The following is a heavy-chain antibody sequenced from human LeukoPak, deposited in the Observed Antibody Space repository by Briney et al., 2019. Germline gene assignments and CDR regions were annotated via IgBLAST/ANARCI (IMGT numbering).Heavy chain of an antibody. CDR1: GFSFSTYA. D-gene: IGHD3-22*01. CDR2: ISGSGGST. J-gene: IGHJ4*02. Sequence: GGSLRLSCSASGFSFSTYAMSWVRQAPGKGLEWVSAISGSGGSTYYADSVKGRFTISRDNSKNTLYLQMNSLRAEDTAVYYCAKGPKKVVITPFDYWGQGTLVTVSS. V-gene: IGHV3-23*01. CDR3: AKGPKKVVITPFDY.